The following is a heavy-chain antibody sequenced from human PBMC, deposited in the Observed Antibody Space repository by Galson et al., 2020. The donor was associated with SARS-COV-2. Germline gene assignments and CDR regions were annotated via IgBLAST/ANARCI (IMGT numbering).Heavy chain of an antibody. CDR3: AREELLWFGALDY. CDR1: GFTFSSYA. Sequence: GESLKISCAASGFTFSSYAMHWVRQAPGKGLEWVAVISYDGSNKYYADSVKGRFTISRDNSKNTLYLQMNSLRAEDTAVYYCAREELLWFGALDYWGQGTLVTVSS. J-gene: IGHJ4*02. CDR2: ISYDGSNK. D-gene: IGHD3-10*01. V-gene: IGHV3-30*04.